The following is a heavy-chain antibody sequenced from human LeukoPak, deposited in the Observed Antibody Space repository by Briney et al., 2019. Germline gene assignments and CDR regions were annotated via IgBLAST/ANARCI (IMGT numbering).Heavy chain of an antibody. CDR2: ISSSGSTI. V-gene: IGHV3-48*03. Sequence: GGSLRLSCAASGFTFSSYEMNWVRQAPGKGLEWVSYISSSGSTIYYADSVKGRFTISRDNAKNSLYLQMNSLTGEDTAVYYCAKDAERGFDYSNSLQYWGQGTLVTVSS. CDR3: AKDAERGFDYSNSLQY. J-gene: IGHJ4*02. CDR1: GFTFSSYE. D-gene: IGHD4-11*01.